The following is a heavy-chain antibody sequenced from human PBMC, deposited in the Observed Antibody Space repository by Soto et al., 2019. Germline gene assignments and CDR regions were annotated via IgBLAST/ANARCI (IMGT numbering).Heavy chain of an antibody. CDR1: GDSVSSNSAA. J-gene: IGHJ4*02. V-gene: IGHV6-1*01. CDR3: ARGDQGFDY. Sequence: SPTLTLTCAISGDSVSSNSAAWNSIWQSPSRGLEWLGRTYYRSKWFNNSALSVKSRITINPDTSKNQFSLQLNSVTPEDKAVYYCARGDQGFDYWGQGTLVTVSS. CDR2: TYYRSKWFN. D-gene: IGHD3-16*01.